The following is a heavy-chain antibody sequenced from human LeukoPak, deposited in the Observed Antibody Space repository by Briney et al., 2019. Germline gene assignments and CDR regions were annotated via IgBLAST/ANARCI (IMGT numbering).Heavy chain of an antibody. Sequence: SETLSLTCTVSGVSISSSPYYWGWIRQPPGKGLEWIGSIYYSGNTYYNPSLKSRVTISVDTSKNQFSLKLSSVTAADTAVYYCARRIAPAAFGYWAQGTLVTVSS. J-gene: IGHJ4*02. CDR2: IYYSGNT. D-gene: IGHD2-2*01. V-gene: IGHV4-39*01. CDR1: GVSISSSPYY. CDR3: ARRIAPAAFGY.